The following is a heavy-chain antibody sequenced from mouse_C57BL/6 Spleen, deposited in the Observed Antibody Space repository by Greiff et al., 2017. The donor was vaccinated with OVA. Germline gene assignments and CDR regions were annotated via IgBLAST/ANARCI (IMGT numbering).Heavy chain of an antibody. CDR1: GYAFSSSW. J-gene: IGHJ1*03. D-gene: IGHD2-5*01. CDR2: IYPGDGDT. V-gene: IGHV1-82*01. CDR3: ARESNYVHWYFDV. Sequence: QVHVKQSGPELVKPGASVKISCKASGYAFSSSWMNWVKQRPGKGLEWIGRIYPGDGDTNYNGKFKGKATLTADKSSSTAYIQLSSLTSEDSAVYFCARESNYVHWYFDVWGTGTTVTVSS.